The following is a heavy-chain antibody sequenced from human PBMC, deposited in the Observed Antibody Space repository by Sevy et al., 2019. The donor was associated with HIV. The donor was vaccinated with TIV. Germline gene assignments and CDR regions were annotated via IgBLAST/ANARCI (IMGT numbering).Heavy chain of an antibody. CDR2: IYYSGST. Sequence: SETLSLTCTVSGGSISSSSYYWGWIRQPPGKGLEWIGSIYYSGSTYYNPSLKSRVTISVDTSKNQFSLKLSSVTAADTAVYDCARHSGWSFDYWGQGTLVTVSS. J-gene: IGHJ4*02. CDR3: ARHSGWSFDY. V-gene: IGHV4-39*01. D-gene: IGHD6-19*01. CDR1: GGSISSSSYY.